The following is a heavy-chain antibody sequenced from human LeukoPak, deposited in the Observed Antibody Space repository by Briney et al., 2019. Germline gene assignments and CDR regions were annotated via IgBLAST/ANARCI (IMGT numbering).Heavy chain of an antibody. V-gene: IGHV4-31*03. Sequence: PSETLSLTCTVSGGASISGGYDWSWIRQHPGKGLEWFGYTYYTRSPYYNPSLKTRVTISVDTSKNQFSLKLTSVTAADTAVYYCARRVYYYDSNWFAPWGQGTLVTVSS. J-gene: IGHJ5*02. CDR2: TYYTRSP. CDR1: GGASISGGYD. CDR3: ARRVYYYDSNWFAP. D-gene: IGHD3-22*01.